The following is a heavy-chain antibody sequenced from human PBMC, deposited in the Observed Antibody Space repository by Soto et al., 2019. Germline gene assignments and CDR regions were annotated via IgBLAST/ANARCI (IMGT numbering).Heavy chain of an antibody. CDR2: ISYDGSNK. J-gene: IGHJ4*02. CDR3: ARDDSSGYYGLWGYFDY. Sequence: ESGGGVVQPGRSLRLSCAASGFTFSSYAMHWVRQAPGKGLEWVAVISYDGSNKYYADSVKGRFTISRDNSKNTLYLQMNSLRAEDTAVYYCARDDSSGYYGLWGYFDYWGQGTLVTVSS. CDR1: GFTFSSYA. V-gene: IGHV3-30-3*01. D-gene: IGHD3-22*01.